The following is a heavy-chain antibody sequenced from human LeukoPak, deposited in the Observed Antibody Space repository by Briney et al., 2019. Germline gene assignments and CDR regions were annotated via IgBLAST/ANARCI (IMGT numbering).Heavy chain of an antibody. J-gene: IGHJ4*02. CDR3: ARTAIVGATGDY. D-gene: IGHD1-26*01. V-gene: IGHV3-11*04. CDR1: GFTFSNYY. Sequence: PGGSLRLSCAASGFTFSNYYMSWIRQAPGKGLEWVSYISSSGSTTYYADSVKGRFTISRDNAKNSLYLQMNSLRAEDTAVYYCARTAIVGATGDYWGEGALVTVSS. CDR2: ISSSGSTT.